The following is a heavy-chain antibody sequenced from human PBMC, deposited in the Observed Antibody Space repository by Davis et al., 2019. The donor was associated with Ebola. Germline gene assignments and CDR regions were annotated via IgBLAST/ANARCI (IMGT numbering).Heavy chain of an antibody. CDR3: ARRGWGKDAFDI. CDR1: GFTFSTYW. Sequence: GESLKISCAASGFTFSTYWMHWVRQAPGKGLVWVSRINSDGSSTSYADSVKGRFTISRDNAKNTLYLQMNSLRAKDTAVYYCARRGWGKDAFDIWGQGTMVTVSS. CDR2: INSDGSST. V-gene: IGHV3-74*01. J-gene: IGHJ3*02. D-gene: IGHD7-27*01.